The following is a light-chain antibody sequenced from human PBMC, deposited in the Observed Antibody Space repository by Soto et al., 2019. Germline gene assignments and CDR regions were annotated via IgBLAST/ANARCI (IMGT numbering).Light chain of an antibody. CDR1: SSNIGNNY. CDR3: GTWDSSLSAVV. Sequence: QSVLTQPPSVSAAPGQKVTISCAGSSSNIGNNYVSWYQQLPGTAPKLLIYDNNKRPSGIPDRFSGSKSGTSATLGITGLQTGDEADYYFGTWDSSLSAVVFGVGTKLTVL. J-gene: IGLJ2*01. V-gene: IGLV1-51*01. CDR2: DNN.